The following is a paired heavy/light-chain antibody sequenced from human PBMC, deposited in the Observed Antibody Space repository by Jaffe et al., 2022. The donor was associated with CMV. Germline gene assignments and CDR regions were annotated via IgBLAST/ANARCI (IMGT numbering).Heavy chain of an antibody. CDR3: ARQIYRSGPPGAFDI. Sequence: QLQLQESGPGLVKPSETLSLTCTVSGGSFTSSGYSWGWIRQPPGKGLEWIGTIYYSGNTYDNPSLKSRVTTSIDTSKHQFSLKLSSVTAADTAVYYCARQIYRSGPPGAFDIWGQGTMVTVSS. V-gene: IGHV4-39*01. D-gene: IGHD6-19*01. CDR1: GGSFTSSGYS. CDR2: IYYSGNT. J-gene: IGHJ3*02.
Light chain of an antibody. Sequence: EIVLTQSPATLSLSPGDRATLSCRASQSVSTYVAWYQQKAGQAPRLLIYDASNRASGIPARFSGSGSGTDFTLTISSLEPEDFAVYYCQQRAYLLTFGGGTKVDIK. CDR2: DAS. J-gene: IGKJ4*01. CDR1: QSVSTY. V-gene: IGKV3-11*01. CDR3: QQRAYLLT.